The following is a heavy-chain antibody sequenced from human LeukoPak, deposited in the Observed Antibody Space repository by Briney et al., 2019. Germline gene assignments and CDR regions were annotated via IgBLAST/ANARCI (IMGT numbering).Heavy chain of an antibody. Sequence: GGSLRLSCAASGXTFSDYYMSWIRQAPGKGLEWVSYVSRSSSYTNYADSVKGRFTISRDDAKNSLYLQMNTLRAEDTAVYYCARMLATFDAFDIWGQGTMVSVSS. J-gene: IGHJ3*02. CDR3: ARMLATFDAFDI. CDR2: VSRSSSYT. CDR1: GXTFSDYY. V-gene: IGHV3-11*03. D-gene: IGHD2/OR15-2a*01.